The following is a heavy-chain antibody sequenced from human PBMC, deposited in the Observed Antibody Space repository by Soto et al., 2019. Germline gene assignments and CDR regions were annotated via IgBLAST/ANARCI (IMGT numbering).Heavy chain of an antibody. CDR3: AKDNGADIAAAGNYYYYYGMDV. Sequence: GGSMRLSCAASGFSFNSYGMHWVRKAPGKGLEWVAVISYDGSNKYYADSVKGRFTISRDNSKNTLYLQMNSLRAEDTAVYYCAKDNGADIAAAGNYYYYYGMDVWGQGTTVTVSS. CDR1: GFSFNSYG. D-gene: IGHD6-13*01. CDR2: ISYDGSNK. J-gene: IGHJ6*02. V-gene: IGHV3-30*18.